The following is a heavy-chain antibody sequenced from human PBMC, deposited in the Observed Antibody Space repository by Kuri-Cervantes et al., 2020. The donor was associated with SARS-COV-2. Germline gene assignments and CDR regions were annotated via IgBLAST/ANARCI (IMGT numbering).Heavy chain of an antibody. Sequence: GESLKISCAASGFTFSSYAMHWVRQAPGKGLEWVAVISYDGSNKYYADSVKGRFTISRDNSKNTLYLQMNSLRAEDTAVYYCATRTVTYYYGMDVWGQGTTVTVSS. D-gene: IGHD4-17*01. V-gene: IGHV3-30*07. CDR2: ISYDGSNK. J-gene: IGHJ6*02. CDR1: GFTFSSYA. CDR3: ATRTVTYYYGMDV.